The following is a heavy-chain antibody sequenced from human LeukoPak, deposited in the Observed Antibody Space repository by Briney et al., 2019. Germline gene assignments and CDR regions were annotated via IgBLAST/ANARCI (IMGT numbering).Heavy chain of an antibody. CDR3: AREARDNWNYVTYFDY. J-gene: IGHJ4*02. CDR2: IYTSGST. D-gene: IGHD1-7*01. V-gene: IGHV4-4*07. CDR1: GGSISSYY. Sequence: SETLSLTCTVSGGSISSYYWSWIRQPAGKGLEWIGRIYTSGSTNYNPSLKSRATMSVDTSKNQFSLKLSSVTAADTAVYYCAREARDNWNYVTYFDYWGQGTLVTVSS.